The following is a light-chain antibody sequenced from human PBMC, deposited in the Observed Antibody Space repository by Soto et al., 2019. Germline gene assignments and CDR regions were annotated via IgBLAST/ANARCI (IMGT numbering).Light chain of an antibody. CDR1: QSISSW. CDR3: QQHISWPLT. Sequence: DIHMTQSPSTLSASVGDRVTITCRASQSISSWLAWYQQKPGKAPKLLIYDASSLESGVPSRFSGSGSGTDFTLTISNLEPEDFAVYYCQQHISWPLTFGGGTKVDI. V-gene: IGKV1-5*01. CDR2: DAS. J-gene: IGKJ4*01.